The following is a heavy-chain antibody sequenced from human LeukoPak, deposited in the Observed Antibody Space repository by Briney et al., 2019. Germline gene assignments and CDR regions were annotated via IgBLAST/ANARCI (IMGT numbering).Heavy chain of an antibody. CDR3: ARVTAYYYDSSGYFDQ. D-gene: IGHD3-22*01. J-gene: IGHJ4*02. Sequence: PGGSLRLSCAASGFTFSSYSMNWVRQAPGKGLEWVSSISSSSSYIYYADSVKGQFTISRDNAKNSLYLQMNSLRAEDTAVYYCARVTAYYYDSSGYFDQWGQGTLVTVSS. CDR2: ISSSSSYI. CDR1: GFTFSSYS. V-gene: IGHV3-21*01.